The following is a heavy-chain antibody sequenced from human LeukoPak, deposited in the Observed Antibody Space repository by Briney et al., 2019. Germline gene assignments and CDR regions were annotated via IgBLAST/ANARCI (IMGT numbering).Heavy chain of an antibody. J-gene: IGHJ4*02. CDR3: ATWGLIVVVVAGFDY. D-gene: IGHD2-15*01. Sequence: GGSLRLSCAASGFTISSYAMSWVRQAPGKGLEWVSAISGSGGSTYYADSVKGRFTISRDNSKNTLYLQMNSLRAEDTAVYYCATWGLIVVVVAGFDYWGQGTLVTVSS. V-gene: IGHV3-23*01. CDR1: GFTISSYA. CDR2: ISGSGGST.